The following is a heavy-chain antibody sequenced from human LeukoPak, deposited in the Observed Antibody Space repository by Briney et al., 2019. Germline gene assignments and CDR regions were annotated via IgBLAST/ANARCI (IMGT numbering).Heavy chain of an antibody. CDR2: IKQDGSEK. CDR3: ARGSVTIFGPHGDYYYYMDV. Sequence: PGGSLRLSCAASGFTFSSYWMSWVRQAPGKGLEGVANIKQDGSEKYYVDYVKGRFTISRDNAKNSLYLQMNSLRAEDTAVYYCARGSVTIFGPHGDYYYYMDVWGKGTTVTVSS. D-gene: IGHD3-3*01. J-gene: IGHJ6*03. V-gene: IGHV3-7*01. CDR1: GFTFSSYW.